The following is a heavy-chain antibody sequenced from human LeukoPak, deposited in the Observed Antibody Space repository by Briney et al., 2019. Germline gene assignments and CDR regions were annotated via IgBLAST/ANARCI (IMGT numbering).Heavy chain of an antibody. Sequence: GGSLRLSCAASGFTFSSYEMNWVRQAPGKGLEWVSYISRSGSTIYYADSVKGRFTISRDNAKNSLYLKMNSLRAGDTAVYYCARDGGYYDILTGYLPPYFDYWGKGTLVTVSS. CDR1: GFTFSSYE. V-gene: IGHV3-48*03. CDR2: ISRSGSTI. CDR3: ARDGGYYDILTGYLPPYFDY. D-gene: IGHD3-9*01. J-gene: IGHJ4*02.